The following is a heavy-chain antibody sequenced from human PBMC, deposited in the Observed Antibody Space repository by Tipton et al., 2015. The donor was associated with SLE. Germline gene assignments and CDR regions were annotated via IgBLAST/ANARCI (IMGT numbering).Heavy chain of an antibody. CDR1: GGSISSSSYY. J-gene: IGHJ4*02. V-gene: IGHV4-39*06. Sequence: LRLSCTVSGGSISSSSYYWGWIRQPPGKGLEWIGRIYYSGSSYYNPSLKSRVTISVDTSKNQFPLKLSSVTAADTAVYYCARDPNGGYGSFDYWGLGALVTVSS. CDR2: IYYSGSS. CDR3: ARDPNGGYGSFDY. D-gene: IGHD7-27*01.